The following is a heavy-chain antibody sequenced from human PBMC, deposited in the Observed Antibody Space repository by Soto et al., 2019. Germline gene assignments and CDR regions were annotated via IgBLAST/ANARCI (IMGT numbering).Heavy chain of an antibody. CDR1: GFTFSSYA. J-gene: IGHJ4*02. Sequence: PGGSMRLPCAASGFTFSSYAITWVRQTPGKGLEWVSVISGSGGTTYYADSVKGRFTISRDNSKNTLYLQMNSLRAEDTAVYYCAKDLEATVVRSYDSWGQGTLVTVSS. CDR3: AKDLEATVVRSYDS. D-gene: IGHD4-17*01. CDR2: ISGSGGTT. V-gene: IGHV3-23*01.